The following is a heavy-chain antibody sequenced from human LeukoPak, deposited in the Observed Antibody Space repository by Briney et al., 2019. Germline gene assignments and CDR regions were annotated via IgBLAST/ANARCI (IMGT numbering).Heavy chain of an antibody. CDR2: ISGSGGST. V-gene: IGHV3-23*01. CDR3: AKEVGYDSSGYDDF. J-gene: IGHJ4*02. Sequence: PGGSLRLSCVASGFTFSTFTMNWVRQAPGKGLEWVSAISGSGGSTYYADSVKGRFTISRDNSKNTLYLQMNSLRAEDTALYYCAKEVGYDSSGYDDFWGQGTLVTVSS. D-gene: IGHD3-22*01. CDR1: GFTFSTFT.